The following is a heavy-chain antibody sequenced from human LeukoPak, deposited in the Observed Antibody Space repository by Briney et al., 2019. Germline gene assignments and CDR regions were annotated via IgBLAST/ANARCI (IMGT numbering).Heavy chain of an antibody. CDR1: GFTFSSYS. D-gene: IGHD3-3*01. V-gene: IGHV3-21*01. J-gene: IGHJ4*02. Sequence: GGSLRLSCAASGFTFSSYSMNWVRQAPGKGLEWVSSIRSSSSYIYYADSVKGRFTISRDNAKNSLYLQMNSLRAEDTAVYYCARESLAIYFDYWGQGTLVTVSS. CDR3: ARESLAIYFDY. CDR2: IRSSSSYI.